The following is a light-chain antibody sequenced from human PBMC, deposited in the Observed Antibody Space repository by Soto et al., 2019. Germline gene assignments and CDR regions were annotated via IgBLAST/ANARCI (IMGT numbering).Light chain of an antibody. V-gene: IGKV1-33*01. J-gene: IGKJ4*01. Sequence: DIQMTQSPPSLSASVGDSVTITCQATQNIRNYLNWYQHKPGRAPKLLIYDGSSLQTGVPSRFSGGVSGTDFTLIITDLQSEYAATYYCQQYDYFPLTFGGGTKVDI. CDR3: QQYDYFPLT. CDR1: QNIRNY. CDR2: DGS.